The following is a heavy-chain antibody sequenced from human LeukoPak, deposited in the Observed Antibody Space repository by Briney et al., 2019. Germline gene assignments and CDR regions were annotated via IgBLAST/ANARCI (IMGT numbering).Heavy chain of an antibody. J-gene: IGHJ4*02. V-gene: IGHV3-30-3*01. D-gene: IGHD3-3*01. CDR2: ISYDGSNK. CDR1: GFTFSSYA. CDR3: ARQLSTITIFDY. Sequence: GRSLRLSCAASGFTFSSYAMHWVRQAPGKGLEWVAVISYDGSNKYNADSVKGRFTISRDNSKNTLYLQMNSLRAEDTAVYYCARQLSTITIFDYWGQGTLVTVSS.